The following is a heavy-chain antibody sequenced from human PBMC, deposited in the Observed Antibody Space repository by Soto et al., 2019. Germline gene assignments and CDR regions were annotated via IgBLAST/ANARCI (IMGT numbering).Heavy chain of an antibody. Sequence: SVKVSCKASGFTFTSSAMQWVRQARGQRLEWIGWIVVGSGNTNYAQKFQERVTITRDMSTSTAYMELSSLRSEDTAVYYCAAGRRSPVFGVVRESYYYMDVWGKGTTVTVSS. CDR2: IVVGSGNT. CDR3: AAGRRSPVFGVVRESYYYMDV. D-gene: IGHD3-3*01. CDR1: GFTFTSSA. J-gene: IGHJ6*03. V-gene: IGHV1-58*02.